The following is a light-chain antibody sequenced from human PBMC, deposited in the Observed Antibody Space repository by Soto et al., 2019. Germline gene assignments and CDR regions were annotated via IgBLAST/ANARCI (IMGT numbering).Light chain of an antibody. CDR3: QQYGSASPLYT. Sequence: EIVLTQSPGTLALSPGERATLSCRASQSVSSSYLAWYQQKPGQAPRLLIYGASSRATGIPDRFSGSGSGTDFTLTISRLEAEDFAVYGCQQYGSASPLYTFGQGTKLEIK. V-gene: IGKV3-20*01. CDR2: GAS. J-gene: IGKJ2*01. CDR1: QSVSSSY.